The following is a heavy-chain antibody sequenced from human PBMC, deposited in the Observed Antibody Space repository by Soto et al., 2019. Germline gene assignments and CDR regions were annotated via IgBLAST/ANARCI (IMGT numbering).Heavy chain of an antibody. CDR3: AREIIPLTTDWYFDL. CDR2: IFDSGST. J-gene: IGHJ2*01. Sequence: PSETLSLTCTVSGGSMSGGVYYWRWIRQPPGKGLEWIGYIFDSGSTYYNPSLKSRVTISVDTSKNQFSLRLSSVTAADTAVYYCAREIIPLTTDWYFDLWGRGTLVTVSS. V-gene: IGHV4-30-4*01. D-gene: IGHD4-17*01. CDR1: GGSMSGGVYY.